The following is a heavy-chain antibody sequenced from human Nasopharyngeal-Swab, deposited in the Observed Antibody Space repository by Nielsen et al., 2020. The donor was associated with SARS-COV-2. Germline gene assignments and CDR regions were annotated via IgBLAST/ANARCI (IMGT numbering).Heavy chain of an antibody. CDR3: ARDESRGYSYGPNDY. V-gene: IGHV3-30-3*01. CDR2: ISYDGSNK. D-gene: IGHD5-18*01. CDR1: GFTFSSYA. Sequence: GGSLRLSCAASGFTFSSYAMHWVRQAPGKGLEWVAVISYDGSNKYYAGSVKGRFTISRDNSKNTLYLQMNSLRAEDTAVYYCARDESRGYSYGPNDYWGQGTLVTVSS. J-gene: IGHJ4*02.